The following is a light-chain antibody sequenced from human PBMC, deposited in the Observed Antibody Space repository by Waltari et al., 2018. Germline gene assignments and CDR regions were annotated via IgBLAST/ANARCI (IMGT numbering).Light chain of an antibody. V-gene: IGKV1D-12*01. J-gene: IGKJ1*01. Sequence: DMQMTQSPSYVSASVGDRVTITGRASQDIHTWLAWYQQKPGKAPKLLIYGASSLQSGVPSSFSGSGSGTDFTLVISSLQPEDFATYYCQQANSFPLAFGQGTKVGMK. CDR2: GAS. CDR1: QDIHTW. CDR3: QQANSFPLA.